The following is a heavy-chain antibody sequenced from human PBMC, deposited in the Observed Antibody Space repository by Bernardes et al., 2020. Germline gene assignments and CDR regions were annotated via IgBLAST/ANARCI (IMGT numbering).Heavy chain of an antibody. V-gene: IGHV1-46*03. Sequence: ASVKVSCKASGYTFTTYYMHWVRQAPGQGLEWMGIMNPSSGSTTYAQKFQGRVTMTRDTSTSTVYMELSSLRSEDTAVYYCARVSQAVAGRDWGQGTLVTVSS. D-gene: IGHD6-19*01. CDR2: MNPSSGST. J-gene: IGHJ4*02. CDR3: ARVSQAVAGRD. CDR1: GYTFTTYY.